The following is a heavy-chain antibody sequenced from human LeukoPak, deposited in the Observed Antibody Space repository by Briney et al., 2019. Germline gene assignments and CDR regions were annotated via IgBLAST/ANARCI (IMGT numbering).Heavy chain of an antibody. J-gene: IGHJ4*02. CDR3: ATYSGAHHKTFDD. V-gene: IGHV3-30*03. CDR1: GFTFSSYG. Sequence: GGSLRLSCAASGFTFSSYGMHWVRQAPGKGLEWVAVISYDGSNKYYTDSVKGRFTISRDNAKNSLHLQMNSLRPEDTALYYCATYSGAHHKTFDDWGQGTLVTVSS. CDR2: ISYDGSNK. D-gene: IGHD1-26*01.